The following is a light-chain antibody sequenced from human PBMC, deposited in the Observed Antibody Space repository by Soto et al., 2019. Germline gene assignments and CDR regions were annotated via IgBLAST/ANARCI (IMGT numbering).Light chain of an antibody. CDR3: SSYTSSSPLV. J-gene: IGLJ1*01. CDR1: NSDVGGYNY. CDR2: DVS. V-gene: IGLV2-14*01. Sequence: QSVLTQPASVSGSPGQSITISCTGTNSDVGGYNYVSWYQQHPGKAPKLMIYDVSNRPPGVSNRFSGSKSGNTASLTISGLQAEDEADYYCSSYTSSSPLVFGTGTKVTV.